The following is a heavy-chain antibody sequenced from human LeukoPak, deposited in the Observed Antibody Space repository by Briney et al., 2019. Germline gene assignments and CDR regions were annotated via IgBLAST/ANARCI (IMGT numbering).Heavy chain of an antibody. CDR2: IHYSGST. J-gene: IGHJ3*02. D-gene: IGHD3-22*01. CDR1: GGSISSYY. CDR3: ARGPYSYDSSGAFDI. Sequence: SETLSLTCTVSGGSISSYYWSWIRQPPGKGLEWIGYIHYSGSTNYNPSLKSRVTISVDTSKNQFSLKLSSVTAADTAVYFCARGPYSYDSSGAFDIWGQGTMVTVSS. V-gene: IGHV4-59*08.